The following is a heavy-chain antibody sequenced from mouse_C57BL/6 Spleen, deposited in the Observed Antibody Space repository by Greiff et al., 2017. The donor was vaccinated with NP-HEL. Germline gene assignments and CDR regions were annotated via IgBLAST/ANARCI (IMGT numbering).Heavy chain of an antibody. CDR1: GYSITSGYY. J-gene: IGHJ2*01. V-gene: IGHV3-6*01. CDR2: ISYDGSN. CDR3: ARYYGSSYQYYFDY. Sequence: EVKVEESGPGLVKPSQSLSLTCSVTGYSITSGYYWNWIRQFPGNKLEWMGYISYDGSNNYNPSLKNRISITRDTSKNQFFLKLNSVTTEDTATYYCARYYGSSYQYYFDYWGQGTTLTVSS. D-gene: IGHD1-1*01.